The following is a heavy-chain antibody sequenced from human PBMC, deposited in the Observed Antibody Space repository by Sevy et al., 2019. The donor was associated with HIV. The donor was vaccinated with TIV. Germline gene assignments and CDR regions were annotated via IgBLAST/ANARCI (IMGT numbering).Heavy chain of an antibody. J-gene: IGHJ6*02. CDR3: TNSGRYYSHYYYYGMDA. CDR2: IRSKAYGGTT. D-gene: IGHD1-26*01. Sequence: GGSLRLSCTASGFTIGDYAMSWFRQAPGKGLEWVGFIRSKAYGGTTEYAASVKGRFTISRDDSKSIAYLQMNSLKTEDTAMYYCTNSGRYYSHYYYYGMDAWGQGTTVTVSS. V-gene: IGHV3-49*03. CDR1: GFTIGDYA.